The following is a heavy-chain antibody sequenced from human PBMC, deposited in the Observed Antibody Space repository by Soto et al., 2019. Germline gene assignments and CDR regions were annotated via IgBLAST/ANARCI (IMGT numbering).Heavy chain of an antibody. CDR2: ISSSGSYI. Sequence: EVRLVESGGGLVQPGGSLRLSCAASGFIFSSYNMNWVRQTPGKGLEWVSSISSSGSYIFYADSVKCRFTISRDNAKNSLYLQMNSLRDEDTAVYYCALEGYYYWSPVHSPWFDPWGQGTPVTVSS. CDR1: GFIFSSYN. D-gene: IGHD3-10*01. V-gene: IGHV3-21*01. J-gene: IGHJ5*02. CDR3: ALEGYYYWSPVHSPWFDP.